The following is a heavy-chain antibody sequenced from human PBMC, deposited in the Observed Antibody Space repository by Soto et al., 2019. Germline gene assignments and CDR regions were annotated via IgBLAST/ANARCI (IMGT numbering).Heavy chain of an antibody. CDR1: GGSITSGGYY. D-gene: IGHD4-4*01. CDR3: ARSKIDYSNVWFDP. CDR2: IYYSGST. V-gene: IGHV4-30-4*08. Sequence: SETLSLTCTVSGGSITSGGYYWSWIRQHPGKGLEWIGYIYYSGSTYYNPSLKSRVTISVDTSKNQFSLKLSSVTAADTAVYYCARSKIDYSNVWFDPWGQGTLVTVSS. J-gene: IGHJ5*02.